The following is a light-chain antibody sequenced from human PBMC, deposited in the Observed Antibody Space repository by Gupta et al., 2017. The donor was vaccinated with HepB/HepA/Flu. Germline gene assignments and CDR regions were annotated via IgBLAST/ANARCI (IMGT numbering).Light chain of an antibody. V-gene: IGLV1-47*01. CDR1: SSNIGSNS. CDR2: RNN. J-gene: IGLJ2*01. CDR3: AAWDDRRSGVL. Sequence: QSVLTQPPSASGTPGQRVTICCSGSSSNIGSNSVYWYQQRPGTAPKLLIYRNNQRPSGVPDRFSGSRSGTSASLAISGLRAEDETDYYCAAWDDRRSGVLFGGGTKLTVL.